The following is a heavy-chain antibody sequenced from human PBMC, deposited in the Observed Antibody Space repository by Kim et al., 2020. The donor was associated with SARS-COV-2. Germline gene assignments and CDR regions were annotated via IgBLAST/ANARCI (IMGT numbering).Heavy chain of an antibody. V-gene: IGHV6-1*01. CDR2: AYYRSKWYN. D-gene: IGHD6-19*01. J-gene: IGHJ4*01. CDR3: SRDRRGSGLIFDC. CDR1: VDSVSSNSAA. Sequence: SQTLSLTCAISVDSVSSNSAAWHWIRQSPSRGLEWLGRAYYRSKWYNESPFSVKSRMTINSDTSKNQFSLQLNSVTPEDTAVYYCSRDRRGSGLIFDCCG.